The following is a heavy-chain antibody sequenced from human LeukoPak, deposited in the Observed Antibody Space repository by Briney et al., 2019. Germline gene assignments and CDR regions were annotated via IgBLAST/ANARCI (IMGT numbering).Heavy chain of an antibody. CDR3: ARGGGLDV. D-gene: IGHD3-16*01. J-gene: IGHJ6*02. V-gene: IGHV3-7*03. CDR1: GFTFSNAW. Sequence: PGGSLRLSCAASGFTFSNAWMSWVRQAPGKGLEWVASINHNGNVNYYVDSVKGRFTISRDNAKNSLYLQMSNSRAEDTAVYFCARGGGLDVWGQGATVTVSS. CDR2: INHNGNVN.